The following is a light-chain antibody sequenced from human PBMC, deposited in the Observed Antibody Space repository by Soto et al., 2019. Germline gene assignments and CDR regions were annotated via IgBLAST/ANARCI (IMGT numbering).Light chain of an antibody. Sequence: EIVLTQSPGALALSPGERATLSCRSSQSVSSSSLAWYQQRRGQAPRLLIHGASSRATGIPDRFSGSGSGTDFTLTISRLEPEDFAVYYCQQYGSSPRTFGQGTKVDIK. CDR2: GAS. V-gene: IGKV3-20*01. J-gene: IGKJ1*01. CDR1: QSVSSSS. CDR3: QQYGSSPRT.